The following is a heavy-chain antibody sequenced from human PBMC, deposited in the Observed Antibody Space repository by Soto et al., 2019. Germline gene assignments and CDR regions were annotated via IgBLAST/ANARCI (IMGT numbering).Heavy chain of an antibody. D-gene: IGHD4-4*01. J-gene: IGHJ6*02. Sequence: SVKGSCKASGFTLNNSAMQWVRQARGQRLEWIGWIVVGSGKTNYAQKFQGRRNITWDKSTSTAYMELSSLRSEDTAVYYCATENYSNRGGGYYYGMDVWG. CDR1: GFTLNNSA. CDR3: ATENYSNRGGGYYYGMDV. CDR2: IVVGSGKT. V-gene: IGHV1-58*02.